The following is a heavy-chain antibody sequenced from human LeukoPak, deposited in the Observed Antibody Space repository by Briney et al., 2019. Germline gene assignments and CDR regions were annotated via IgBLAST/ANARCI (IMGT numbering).Heavy chain of an antibody. D-gene: IGHD3-22*01. V-gene: IGHV4-34*01. CDR2: INHSGST. Sequence: PSETLSLNCAVYGGSFSGYYWRWIRQPPGKGLEWIGEINHSGSTNYNPSLKSRVTISVDTSKNQFSLKLSSVTAADPAVYYCASFPPRFYYDSSGYPTRGGWGQGTLVTVSS. CDR1: GGSFSGYY. CDR3: ASFPPRFYYDSSGYPTRGG. J-gene: IGHJ4*02.